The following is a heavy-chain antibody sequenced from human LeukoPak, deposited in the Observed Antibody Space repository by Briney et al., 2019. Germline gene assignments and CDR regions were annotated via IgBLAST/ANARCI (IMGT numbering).Heavy chain of an antibody. CDR3: ARDLELTYYDSSGHDY. D-gene: IGHD3-22*01. Sequence: GGSLRLSCAASGFTFSSYGMHWVRQAPGKGLEWVAVIWYDGSNQYYGDSVKGRFTISRDNSKNTVYLQMNSLRAEDTAVYYCARDLELTYYDSSGHDYWGQGTLVTVSS. J-gene: IGHJ4*02. CDR2: IWYDGSNQ. CDR1: GFTFSSYG. V-gene: IGHV3-33*01.